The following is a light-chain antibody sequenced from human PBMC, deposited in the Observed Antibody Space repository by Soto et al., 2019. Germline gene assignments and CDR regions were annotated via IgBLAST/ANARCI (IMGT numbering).Light chain of an antibody. CDR1: QSVDSY. CDR3: QHYNSPPEP. Sequence: KQSPASLSLTAEERVTISCRASQSVDSYLAWDQQKPGQAPRLLIYDASNRATGIPARFSGSGSGTEFTLTISSLQPEDFATYYCQHYNSPPEPFGQVTNVDVK. V-gene: IGKV3-11*01. CDR2: DAS. J-gene: IGKJ1*01.